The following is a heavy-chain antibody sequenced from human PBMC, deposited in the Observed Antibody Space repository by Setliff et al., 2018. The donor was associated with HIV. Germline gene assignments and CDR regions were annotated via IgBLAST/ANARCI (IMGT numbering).Heavy chain of an antibody. V-gene: IGHV4-4*08. CDR3: ARGRRSSGWYVYH. J-gene: IGHJ4*02. CDR2: IFPGGAT. CDR1: GVSISSYY. Sequence: SETLSLTCSVSGVSISSYYWSWIRHSPGKGLEWIGIIFPGGATNYNPSLTSRVTISVDTSTNQFSLKLSSVTAADTAVYYCARGRRSSGWYVYHWGQGTLVTVSS. D-gene: IGHD6-19*01.